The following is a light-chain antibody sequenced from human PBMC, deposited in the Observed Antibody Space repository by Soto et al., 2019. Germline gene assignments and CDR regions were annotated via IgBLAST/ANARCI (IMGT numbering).Light chain of an antibody. Sequence: QAVVTQPPSVSGAPGERVTISCTGNSSDIGAGYRVRWYQQVPGTAPKLLIYDNTNRPSGVPARFSGSKSGTSASLAISGLQAEDEADYYCQSFDKYLSAVVFGGGTKLTVL. J-gene: IGLJ2*01. V-gene: IGLV1-40*01. CDR3: QSFDKYLSAVV. CDR1: SSDIGAGYR. CDR2: DNT.